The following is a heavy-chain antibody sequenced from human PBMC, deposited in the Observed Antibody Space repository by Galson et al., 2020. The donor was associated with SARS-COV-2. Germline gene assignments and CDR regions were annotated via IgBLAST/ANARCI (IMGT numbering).Heavy chain of an antibody. V-gene: IGHV3-30*02. CDR3: ATTPPSDYGENYFDY. CDR2: IRYDGSNK. CDR1: GFTFSSYG. Sequence: GESLKISCAASGFTFSSYGMHWVRQAPGKGLEWVAFIRYDGSNKYYADSVKGRFTISRDNSKNTLYLQMNSLRAEDTAVYYCATTPPSDYGENYFDYWGQGTLVTVSS. D-gene: IGHD4-17*01. J-gene: IGHJ4*02.